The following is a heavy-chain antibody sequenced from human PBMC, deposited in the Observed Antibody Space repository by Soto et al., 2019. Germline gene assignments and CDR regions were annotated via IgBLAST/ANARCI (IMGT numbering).Heavy chain of an antibody. D-gene: IGHD2-15*01. CDR2: IIPIFGTA. CDR1: GGTFSSNA. CDR3: ARCLGLSVVAAIGHYGMDV. J-gene: IGHJ6*02. V-gene: IGHV1-69*06. Sequence: SVKVSCKASGGTFSSNAISWVRQAPGQGLEWMGGIIPIFGTANYAQKFQGRVTITADKSTSTAYMELSSLRSEDTAVYYCARCLGLSVVAAIGHYGMDVWGQGTTVTVSS.